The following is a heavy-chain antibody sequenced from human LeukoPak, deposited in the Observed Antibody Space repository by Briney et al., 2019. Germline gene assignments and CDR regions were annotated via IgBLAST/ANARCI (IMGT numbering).Heavy chain of an antibody. CDR3: ARELPSAAAGRYWFDP. Sequence: GASVKVSCKAPGYTFTSYGISWVRQAPGQGLEWMGWISAYNGNTNYAQKLQGRVTMTTDTSTSTAYMELRSLRSDDTAVYYCARELPSAAAGRYWFDPWGQGTLVTVSS. J-gene: IGHJ5*02. CDR2: ISAYNGNT. V-gene: IGHV1-18*01. CDR1: GYTFTSYG. D-gene: IGHD2-2*01.